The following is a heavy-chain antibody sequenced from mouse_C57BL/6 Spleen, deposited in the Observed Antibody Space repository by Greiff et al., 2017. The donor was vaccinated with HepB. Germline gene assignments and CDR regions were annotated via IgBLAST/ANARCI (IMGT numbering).Heavy chain of an antibody. Sequence: VQLQQPGAELVMPGASVKLSCKASGYTFTSYWMHRVKQRPGQGLEWIGEIDPSDSYTNYNQKFKGKSTLTVDKSSSTAYMQLSSLTSEDSAVYYCARKERSFDYWGQGTTLTVSS. CDR1: GYTFTSYW. CDR2: IDPSDSYT. CDR3: ARKERSFDY. V-gene: IGHV1-69*01. J-gene: IGHJ2*01.